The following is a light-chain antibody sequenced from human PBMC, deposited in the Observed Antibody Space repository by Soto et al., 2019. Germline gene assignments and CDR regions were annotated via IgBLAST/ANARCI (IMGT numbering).Light chain of an antibody. CDR2: KAS. CDR3: QQYNSHSRT. CDR1: QTISSW. Sequence: DIQITHSPSTLSGSVGDRVTITCRASQTISSWLAWYQQKPGKAPKLLIYKASTLKSGVPSRFSGSGSGTEFTLTISSLQPDDFATYYCQQYNSHSRTFGQGTKVDI. J-gene: IGKJ1*01. V-gene: IGKV1-5*03.